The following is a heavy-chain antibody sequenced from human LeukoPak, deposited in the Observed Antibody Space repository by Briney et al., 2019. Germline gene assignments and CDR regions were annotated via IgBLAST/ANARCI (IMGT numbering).Heavy chain of an antibody. Sequence: PSETLSLTCTVSGGSISSGSYYWSWIRQPAGKGLEWIGRIYTSGSTNYNPSLKSRVTISVDKSKNQFSLKLSSVTAADMAVYYCARGPPYSSGWHWGHPFDYWGQGTLVTVSS. D-gene: IGHD6-19*01. J-gene: IGHJ4*02. CDR3: ARGPPYSSGWHWGHPFDY. V-gene: IGHV4-61*02. CDR2: IYTSGST. CDR1: GGSISSGSYY.